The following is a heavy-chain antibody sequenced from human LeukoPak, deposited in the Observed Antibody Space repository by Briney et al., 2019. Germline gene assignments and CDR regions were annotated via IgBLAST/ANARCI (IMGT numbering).Heavy chain of an antibody. V-gene: IGHV1-18*01. CDR2: ISAYNGNT. CDR3: ARDVARLWEPGDYYYYGMDV. D-gene: IGHD1-26*01. J-gene: IGHJ6*02. Sequence: ASVTVSYKASGYTFTSYGISWVRQAPGQGLEWMGWISAYNGNTNYAQKLQGRVTITTDTSTSTAYMELRSLRSDDTAVYYCARDVARLWEPGDYYYYGMDVWGQGTTVTVSS. CDR1: GYTFTSYG.